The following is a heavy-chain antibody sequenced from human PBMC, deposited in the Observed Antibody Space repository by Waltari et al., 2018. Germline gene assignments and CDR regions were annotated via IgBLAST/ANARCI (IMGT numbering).Heavy chain of an antibody. CDR3: ARVPPSMVRGVNDAFDI. V-gene: IGHV3-53*01. Sequence: EVQLVESGGGLIQPGGSLRLSCAASGFTVSSNYLSWVRQAPGKGLEWFSVNYSGGSTYYADSGKGRFTISRDNSKNTLYLQMNSLRAEDTAVYYWARVPPSMVRGVNDAFDIWGQGTMVTVSS. CDR2: NYSGGST. D-gene: IGHD3-10*01. J-gene: IGHJ3*02. CDR1: GFTVSSNY.